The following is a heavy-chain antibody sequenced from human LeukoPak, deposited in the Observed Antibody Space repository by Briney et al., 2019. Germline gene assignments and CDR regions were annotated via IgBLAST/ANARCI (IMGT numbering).Heavy chain of an antibody. Sequence: GASVKVSCKASGYTFTGYYMHWVRQAPGQGLEWMGWINPNSGGTNYAQKFQGWVTMTRDTSISTAYMELRSLRSDDTAVYYCARDRDYGDYNTQDLFVYWGQGTLVTVSS. CDR2: INPNSGGT. CDR3: ARDRDYGDYNTQDLFVY. CDR1: GYTFTGYY. D-gene: IGHD4-17*01. J-gene: IGHJ4*02. V-gene: IGHV1-2*04.